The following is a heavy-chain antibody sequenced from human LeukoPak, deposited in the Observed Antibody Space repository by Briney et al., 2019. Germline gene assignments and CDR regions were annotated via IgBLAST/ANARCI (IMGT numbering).Heavy chain of an antibody. Sequence: SETLSLTCTVSGGSISSSSYYWGWIRQPPGKGLEWIGSIYYSGTTYYNPSLKSRVTISVDTSRNQFSLKLSSVTAADTAVYFCARGRVSSSSWYSTYYYYFYMDVWGKGTTVTVSS. CDR1: GGSISSSSYY. CDR3: ARGRVSSSSWYSTYYYYFYMDV. D-gene: IGHD6-13*01. J-gene: IGHJ6*03. V-gene: IGHV4-39*07. CDR2: IYYSGTT.